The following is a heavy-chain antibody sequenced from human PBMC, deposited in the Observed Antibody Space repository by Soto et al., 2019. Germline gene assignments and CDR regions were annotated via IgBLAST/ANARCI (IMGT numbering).Heavy chain of an antibody. Sequence: EVQLVESGEGLVKPGGSLRLSCAASGFTFSNAWMNWVSQAPGKGLEWVGRIKSKTDGGTTDYAAPVKGRFTISRDDSKNTLYLQMNSLKTEDTAVYYCTTDSGITGPVYYWGQGTLVTVSS. CDR1: GFTFSNAW. D-gene: IGHD1-20*01. CDR2: IKSKTDGGTT. CDR3: TTDSGITGPVYY. V-gene: IGHV3-15*07. J-gene: IGHJ4*02.